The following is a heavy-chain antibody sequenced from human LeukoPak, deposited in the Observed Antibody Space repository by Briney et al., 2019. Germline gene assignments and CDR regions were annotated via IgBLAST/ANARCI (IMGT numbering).Heavy chain of an antibody. CDR2: INQDGSGE. Sequence: GGSLRLSCAASGFTFTNYWMTWVRQDPGKGLEWVANINQDGSGESYVDSVKGRFTISRDNAKNSVSLQMHGLRVEDTAVYYCARHWWHGLDIWGHGTLVTVSS. J-gene: IGHJ3*02. D-gene: IGHD2-8*02. CDR3: ARHWWHGLDI. CDR1: GFTFTNYW. V-gene: IGHV3-7*01.